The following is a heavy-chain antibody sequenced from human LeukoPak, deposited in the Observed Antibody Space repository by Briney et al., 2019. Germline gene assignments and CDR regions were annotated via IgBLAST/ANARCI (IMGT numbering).Heavy chain of an antibody. V-gene: IGHV3-23*01. J-gene: IGHJ4*02. Sequence: GGSLRLSCAASGFTFSSYAMSWVRQAPGKGLEWVSAISGSGGSTYYADSVKGRFTIYRDNSKNTLYLQMNSLRAEDTAVYYCAKAPKGSGYRPSVYWGQGTLVTVSS. CDR2: ISGSGGST. D-gene: IGHD3-3*01. CDR1: GFTFSSYA. CDR3: AKAPKGSGYRPSVY.